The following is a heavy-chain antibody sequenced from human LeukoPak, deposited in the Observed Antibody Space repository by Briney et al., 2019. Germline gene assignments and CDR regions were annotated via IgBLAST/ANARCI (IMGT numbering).Heavy chain of an antibody. J-gene: IGHJ4*02. CDR1: GGTFSSYA. CDR3: ARGGATLMYFDY. Sequence: SVKVSCMASGGTFSSYAISWVRQAPGQGLEWMGGIIPIFGTANYAQKFQGRVTITADESTSTAYMELSSLRSEDTAVYYCARGGATLMYFDYWGQGTLVTVSS. V-gene: IGHV1-69*13. D-gene: IGHD5-24*01. CDR2: IIPIFGTA.